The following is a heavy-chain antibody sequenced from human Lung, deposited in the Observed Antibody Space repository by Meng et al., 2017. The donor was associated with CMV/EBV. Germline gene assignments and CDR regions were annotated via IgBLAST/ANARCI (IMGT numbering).Heavy chain of an antibody. CDR1: GLIFNKYG. V-gene: IGHV3-30*02. J-gene: IGHJ4*02. CDR2: IDVDGQRR. D-gene: IGHD3-10*01. CDR3: VGHQGGPRDGVRLV. Sequence: GGSXRLXCVASGLIFNKYGIHWLRQAPGKGLEWLSFIDVDGQRRYNGDTVKARFVVFKDRSKNTVVLQMNSLRVEDTAVYYCVGHQGGPRDGVRLVWGQGTXVT.